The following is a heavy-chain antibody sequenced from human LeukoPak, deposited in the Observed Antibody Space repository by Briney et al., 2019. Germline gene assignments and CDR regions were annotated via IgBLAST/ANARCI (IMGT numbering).Heavy chain of an antibody. CDR3: SRESGPFCPFGY. CDR2: ISLAGQT. J-gene: IGHJ4*02. Sequence: SETLSLTCGVSGGSISGTNWWSWVRQPPGQGLEWIGEISLAGQTSYNPSLNGRVTMSLDKSSNQLSLHLTSVAAADTATYFCSRESGPFCPFGYWGQGTLVIVSS. D-gene: IGHD1-26*01. CDR1: GGSISGTNW. V-gene: IGHV4/OR15-8*02.